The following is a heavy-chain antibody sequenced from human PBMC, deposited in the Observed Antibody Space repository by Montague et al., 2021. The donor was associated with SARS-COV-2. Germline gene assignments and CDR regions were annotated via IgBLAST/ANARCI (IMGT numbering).Heavy chain of an antibody. Sequence: SETLSLTCAVSGGSISNTNYYWGWVRQPPGMGLEWIGSIYYDGTTYYSPSLESRLTMSVDTSKKQVSLKVRSLTAADTAVYSCVGLGVVIGGHYPLHVDDWGQGTLVTVSS. CDR3: VGLGVVIGGHYPLHVDD. CDR2: IYYDGTT. V-gene: IGHV4-39*01. D-gene: IGHD3-3*01. J-gene: IGHJ4*02. CDR1: GGSISNTNYY.